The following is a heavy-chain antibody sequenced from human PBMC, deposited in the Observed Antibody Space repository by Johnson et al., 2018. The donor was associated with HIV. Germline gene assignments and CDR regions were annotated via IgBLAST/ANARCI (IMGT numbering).Heavy chain of an antibody. V-gene: IGHV3-53*01. D-gene: IGHD5-18*01. CDR1: GFTVSSNY. CDR3: ARDTAMVHDAFDI. J-gene: IGHJ3*02. Sequence: VQLVESGGGVVQPGGSLRLSCAASGFTVSSNYMSWVRQAPGKGLEWVSVIYSGGSTYYADSVKGRFTISRDNSKNTLYLQMNSLEAEDTAVYYCARDTAMVHDAFDIWGQGTMVTVSS. CDR2: IYSGGST.